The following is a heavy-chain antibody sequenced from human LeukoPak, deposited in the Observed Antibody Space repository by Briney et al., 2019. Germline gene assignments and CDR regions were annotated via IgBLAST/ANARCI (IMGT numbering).Heavy chain of an antibody. D-gene: IGHD1-26*01. Sequence: PGGSLRLSCAASGFTFSSYGMHWVRQAPGKGLEWVAVISSDGSNKYYADSVKGRFSISRDNSKNTLCLQMNSLRAEDTAVYHCARDGVSGSYSSWGQGTLVTVSS. CDR3: ARDGVSGSYSS. J-gene: IGHJ4*02. CDR2: ISSDGSNK. V-gene: IGHV3-30*03. CDR1: GFTFSSYG.